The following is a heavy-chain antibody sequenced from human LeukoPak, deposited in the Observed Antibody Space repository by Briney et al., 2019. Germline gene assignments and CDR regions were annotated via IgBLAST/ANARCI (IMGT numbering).Heavy chain of an antibody. J-gene: IGHJ4*02. Sequence: GGSLRLSCAASGFTFSSYGMHWVRQAPGKGLEWVAFIRYDGSNKYYADSVKGRFTISRDNSKNTLYLQMNSLRAEDTAVYYCAKGETVTTPFDYWGQGTLVTVSS. CDR3: AKGETVTTPFDY. V-gene: IGHV3-30*02. CDR1: GFTFSSYG. D-gene: IGHD4-17*01. CDR2: IRYDGSNK.